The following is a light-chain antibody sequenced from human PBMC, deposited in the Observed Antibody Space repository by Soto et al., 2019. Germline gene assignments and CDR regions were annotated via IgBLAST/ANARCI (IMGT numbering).Light chain of an antibody. CDR2: GAS. CDR3: QQYGSSLGVT. Sequence: EIVLTQSPGTLSLSPGERATLSCRASQSVSSSYLAWYQQKPGQAPRLLIYGASSRATGIPDRFSGSGSGTDITLTISRLEPEDFAVYYCQQYGSSLGVTFGGGTKVDIK. J-gene: IGKJ4*01. CDR1: QSVSSSY. V-gene: IGKV3-20*01.